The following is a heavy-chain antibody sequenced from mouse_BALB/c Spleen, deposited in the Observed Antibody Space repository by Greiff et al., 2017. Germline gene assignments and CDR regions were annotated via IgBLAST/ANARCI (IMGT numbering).Heavy chain of an antibody. D-gene: IGHD2-2*01. J-gene: IGHJ2*01. CDR3: ARFYYGYDGYYFDY. V-gene: IGHV3-8*02. Sequence: EVQLQESGPSLVKPSQTLSLTCSVTGDSITSGYWNWIRKFPGNKLEYMGYISYSGSTYYNPSLKSRISITRDTSKNQYYLQLNSVTTEDTATYYCARFYYGYDGYYFDYWGQGTTLTVSS. CDR2: ISYSGST. CDR1: GDSITSGY.